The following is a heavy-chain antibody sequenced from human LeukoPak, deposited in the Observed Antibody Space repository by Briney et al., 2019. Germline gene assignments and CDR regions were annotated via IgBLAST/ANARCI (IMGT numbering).Heavy chain of an antibody. V-gene: IGHV3-66*01. D-gene: IGHD3-10*01. CDR3: ARGRSITLLRGVAMSDGFDI. Sequence: GGSLRLSCAASGFTVSNYYMTWVRQGPGKGLEWVSLIDNGGGAHYTDSVKGRFTISRDNSQNTLFLQMNSLRAEDTAVYYCARGRSITLLRGVAMSDGFDIWGQGAMVTVSS. CDR2: IDNGGGA. J-gene: IGHJ3*02. CDR1: GFTVSNYY.